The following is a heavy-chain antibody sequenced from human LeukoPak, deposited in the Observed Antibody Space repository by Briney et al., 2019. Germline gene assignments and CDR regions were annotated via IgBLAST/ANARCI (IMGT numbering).Heavy chain of an antibody. CDR2: FYTSGSI. V-gene: IGHV4-4*07. J-gene: IGHJ5*02. CDR1: GGSISNYY. D-gene: IGHD3-22*01. CDR3: ARDLSYYSDRSGYFPT. Sequence: SETLSLTCTVSGGSISNYYWSWIRQPAGKGLEWIGRFYTSGSINYNPSLQSRVTMSVDTSKNQFSLKLSSVTAADTAVYYCARDLSYYSDRSGYFPTWGRGTLVTVSS.